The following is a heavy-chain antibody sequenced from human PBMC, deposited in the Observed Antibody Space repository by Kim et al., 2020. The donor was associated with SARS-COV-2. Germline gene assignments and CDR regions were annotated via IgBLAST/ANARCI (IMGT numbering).Heavy chain of an antibody. D-gene: IGHD6-13*01. J-gene: IGHJ6*02. CDR3: AREISSSSWYPYYYYGMDV. CDR2: TYYRSKWYN. V-gene: IGHV6-1*01. CDR1: GDSVSSNSAA. Sequence: SQTLSLTCAISGDSVSSNSAAWNWIRQSPSRGLEWLGRTYYRSKWYNDYAVSVKSRITINPDTSKNQFSLQLNSVTPEDTAVYYCAREISSSSWYPYYYYGMDVXGQGTTVTVSS.